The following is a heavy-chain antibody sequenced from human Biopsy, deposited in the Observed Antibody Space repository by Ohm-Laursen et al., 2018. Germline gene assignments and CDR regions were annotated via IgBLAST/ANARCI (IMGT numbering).Heavy chain of an antibody. CDR1: GFRFSLYS. CDR2: IKNSENYT. D-gene: IGHD5/OR15-5a*01. CDR3: ATDFGYCGNNVCSSDFYYGMDV. Sequence: GSLRLSCSASGFRFSLYSMNWVRQAPGKGLEWVSSIKNSENYTYYADSVEGRFIISRDNAKNSLYLQMNGLRVEDTAVYYCATDFGYCGNNVCSSDFYYGMDVWGQGTTVTVSS. V-gene: IGHV3-21*01. J-gene: IGHJ6*02.